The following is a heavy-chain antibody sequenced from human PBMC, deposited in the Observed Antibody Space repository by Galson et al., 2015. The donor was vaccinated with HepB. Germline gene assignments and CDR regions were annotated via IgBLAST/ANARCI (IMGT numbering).Heavy chain of an antibody. Sequence: SLRLSCAASGFTFSSYNMNWVRQAPGKGLEWVSYISSSSISIYYADSVKGRFTISRDNAKNSLYLQMNSLRDEDTAVYYCARESVATFLFRGQGTLVTVSS. V-gene: IGHV3-48*02. CDR1: GFTFSSYN. J-gene: IGHJ4*02. CDR2: ISSSSISI. CDR3: ARESVATFLF. D-gene: IGHD5-12*01.